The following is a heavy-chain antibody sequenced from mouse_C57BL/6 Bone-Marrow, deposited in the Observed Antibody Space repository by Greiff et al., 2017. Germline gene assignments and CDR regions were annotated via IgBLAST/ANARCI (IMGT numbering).Heavy chain of an antibody. D-gene: IGHD1-1*01. V-gene: IGHV5-6*01. CDR3: ARHPITTVVGFDY. J-gene: IGHJ2*01. CDR2: INSGGSCT. CDR1: GFTFSSYG. Sequence: EVKLMESGGDLVKPGGSLKLSCAASGFTFSSYGMSWVRQTPDKRLEWVATINSGGSCTYYPATVKGRFTISRDNAKNTLYLQMSSLKSEDTAMYYCARHPITTVVGFDYWGQGTTLTVSS.